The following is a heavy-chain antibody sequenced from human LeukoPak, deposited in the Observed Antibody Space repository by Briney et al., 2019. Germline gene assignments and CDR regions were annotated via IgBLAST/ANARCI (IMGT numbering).Heavy chain of an antibody. CDR1: GGSISSSSYY. CDR3: ARGPNGVLWFGVYNWFDP. Sequence: SETLSFTCTVSGGSISSSSYYWGWIRQPPGKGLEWIGSIYYSGSTYYNPSLKSRVTISVDTSKNQFSLKLSSVTAADTAVYYCARGPNGVLWFGVYNWFDPWGQGTLVTVSS. V-gene: IGHV4-39*07. CDR2: IYYSGST. D-gene: IGHD3-10*01. J-gene: IGHJ5*02.